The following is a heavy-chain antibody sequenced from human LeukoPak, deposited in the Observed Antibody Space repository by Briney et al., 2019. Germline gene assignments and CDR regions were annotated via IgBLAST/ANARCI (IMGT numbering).Heavy chain of an antibody. CDR1: GGSISSYY. CDR2: IYYSGST. D-gene: IGHD4-23*01. J-gene: IGHJ4*02. Sequence: SETLSLTCTVSGGSISSYYWSWIRQPPGKGLEWIGYIYYSGSTNYNPSLKSRVTTSVDTSKNQFSLKLSSVTAADTAVYYCERIEDYGGNSVNYWGQGTLVTVSS. V-gene: IGHV4-59*01. CDR3: ERIEDYGGNSVNY.